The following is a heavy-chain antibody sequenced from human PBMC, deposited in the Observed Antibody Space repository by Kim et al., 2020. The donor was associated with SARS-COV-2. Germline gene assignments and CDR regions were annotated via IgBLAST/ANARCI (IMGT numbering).Heavy chain of an antibody. CDR1: GFTFSSYG. CDR2: IWYDGSNK. Sequence: GGSLRLSCAASGFTFSSYGMHWVRQAPGKGLAWVAAIWYDGSNKYYADSVKGRFTISRDNSKNTLYLQMNSLRDEDTAVFYRAREVGGAAAGTWVMWEYWGQGTLVAVSS. CDR3: AREVGGAAAGTWVMWEY. J-gene: IGHJ4*02. V-gene: IGHV3-33*01. D-gene: IGHD6-13*01.